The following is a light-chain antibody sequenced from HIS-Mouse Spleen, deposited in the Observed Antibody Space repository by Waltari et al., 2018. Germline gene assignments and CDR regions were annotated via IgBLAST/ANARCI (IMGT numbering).Light chain of an antibody. CDR2: DDS. Sequence: SYVLTQPPSVSVAPGKTARITWGGNNIGSKSMHWYQQKPGQAPVLVVYDDSDRPSGIPERFSGSNSGNTATLTISRVEAGDEADYYCQVWDSSSDHYVFGTGTKVTVL. J-gene: IGLJ1*01. CDR1: NIGSKS. V-gene: IGLV3-21*03. CDR3: QVWDSSSDHYV.